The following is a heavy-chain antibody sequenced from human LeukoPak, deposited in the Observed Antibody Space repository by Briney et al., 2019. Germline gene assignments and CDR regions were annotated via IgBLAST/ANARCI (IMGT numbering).Heavy chain of an antibody. CDR2: IWYDGSNK. V-gene: IGHV3-33*01. Sequence: PGRPLRLSCAASGFTFSSYDMHWVRQAPGKGLEWVAVIWYDGSNKYYADSVKGRFTISRDNSKNTLYLQMNSLRAEDTAVYYCARERRRSSHYNWNDPIDYWGLGTLVTVSS. CDR3: ARERRRSSHYNWNDPIDY. J-gene: IGHJ4*02. CDR1: GFTFSSYD. D-gene: IGHD1-20*01.